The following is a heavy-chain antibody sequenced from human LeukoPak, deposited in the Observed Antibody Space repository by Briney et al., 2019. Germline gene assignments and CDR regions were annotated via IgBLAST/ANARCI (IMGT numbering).Heavy chain of an antibody. J-gene: IGHJ5*02. Sequence: PGGSLRLSCAASGFTFSSYAMSWVRQAPGKGLEWVSAISGSGGSTYYADSVKGRFTISRDNSKNTLYLQMNSLRAEDTAVYYCAKVLEYSSGINWFDPWGQGTLVTVSS. V-gene: IGHV3-23*01. CDR1: GFTFSSYA. CDR3: AKVLEYSSGINWFDP. CDR2: ISGSGGST. D-gene: IGHD6-19*01.